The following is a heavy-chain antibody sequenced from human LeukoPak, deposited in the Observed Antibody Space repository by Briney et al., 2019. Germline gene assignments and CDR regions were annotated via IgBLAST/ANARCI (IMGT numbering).Heavy chain of an antibody. CDR2: ISSGGSSI. D-gene: IGHD4-17*01. J-gene: IGHJ4*02. V-gene: IGHV3-48*03. CDR3: ARDNGDSSDY. CDR1: GFTFSSYD. Sequence: PGGSLRLSCAASGFTFSSYDMNWVRQAPGKGLEWISYISSGGSSIYYADYVKSRFTISRDNAKNSLYLQMNSLRAEDTAVYYCARDNGDSSDYWGQGTLVTVSS.